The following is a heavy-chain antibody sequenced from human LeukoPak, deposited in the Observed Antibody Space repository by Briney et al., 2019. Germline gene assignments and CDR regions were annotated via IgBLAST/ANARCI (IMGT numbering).Heavy chain of an antibody. CDR2: NNTDGSST. V-gene: IGHV3-74*01. Sequence: GGSLRLSCAASGFTFSSYWMHWVRQAPGEGRVWVSRNNTDGSSTNYADSVKGRFTISRDNAKHTLYLQMDSLSADDTAVYYCANGAFRLYYIDVWGKGTTVTVSS. CDR1: GFTFSSYW. D-gene: IGHD3-16*01. CDR3: ANGAFRLYYIDV. J-gene: IGHJ6*03.